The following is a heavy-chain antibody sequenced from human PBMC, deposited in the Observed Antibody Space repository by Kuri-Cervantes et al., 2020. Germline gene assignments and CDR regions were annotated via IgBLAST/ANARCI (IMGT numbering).Heavy chain of an antibody. CDR1: GGSISSSSYY. CDR3: ARVAFGELFQGGYFDY. D-gene: IGHD3-10*01. V-gene: IGHV4-39*07. CDR2: IYYSGST. J-gene: IGHJ4*02. Sequence: GSLRLSCTVSGGSISSSSYYWGWIRQPPGKGLEWIGSIYYSGSTYYNPSLKSRVTISVDTSKNQFSLKLSSVTAADTAVYYCARVAFGELFQGGYFDYWGQGTLVTVSS.